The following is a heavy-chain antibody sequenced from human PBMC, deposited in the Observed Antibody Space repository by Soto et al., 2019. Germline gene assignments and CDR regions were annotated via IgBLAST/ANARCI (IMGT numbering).Heavy chain of an antibody. V-gene: IGHV4-59*08. J-gene: IGHJ6*02. CDR3: ARHGFGSLHGLVDV. D-gene: IGHD3-10*01. CDR1: GGSITNYY. CDR2: IKYNGDS. Sequence: QVQLQESGPGLVKPSETLSLTCTVSGGSITNYYCSWFRQPPGKGLEWIGYIKYNGDSAYNLSLNRRVTMSMDTSKTQFSLILESVTATDTAVYYCARHGFGSLHGLVDVWGQGTTFIVSS.